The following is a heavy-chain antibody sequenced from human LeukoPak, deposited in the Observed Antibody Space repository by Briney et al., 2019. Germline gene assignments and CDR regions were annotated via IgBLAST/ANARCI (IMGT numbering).Heavy chain of an antibody. Sequence: SVKVSCKASGGTFSSYAISWVRQAPGQGLEWMGGIIPIFGTANYAQKFQGRVTITADESTSTAYMELSSLRSEDTAVYYCARCITGTSPGGYWGQGTLVTVSS. CDR1: GGTFSSYA. J-gene: IGHJ4*02. CDR2: IIPIFGTA. D-gene: IGHD1-20*01. CDR3: ARCITGTSPGGY. V-gene: IGHV1-69*13.